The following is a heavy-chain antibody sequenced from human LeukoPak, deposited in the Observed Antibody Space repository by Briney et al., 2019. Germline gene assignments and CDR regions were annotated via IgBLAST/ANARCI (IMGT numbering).Heavy chain of an antibody. CDR1: GGSISSGSYY. CDR3: ARGVGVVPAARAGWFDP. J-gene: IGHJ5*02. V-gene: IGHV4-61*02. D-gene: IGHD2-2*01. CDR2: IYTSGST. Sequence: SQTLSLTCTVSGGSISSGSYYWSWIRQPAGKGLEWIGRIYTSGSTNYNPSLKSRVTISVDTSKNQFSLKLSSVTAADTAVYYCARGVGVVPAARAGWFDPWGQGTLDTVSS.